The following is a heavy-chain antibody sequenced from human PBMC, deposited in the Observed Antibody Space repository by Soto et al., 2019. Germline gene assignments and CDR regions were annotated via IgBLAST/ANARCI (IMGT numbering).Heavy chain of an antibody. J-gene: IGHJ5*02. D-gene: IGHD3-3*01. Sequence: ASVKVSCKASGYTFTSYDINWVRQATGQGLEWMGWMNPNSGNTGYAQKFQGRVTMTRNTSISTAYMELSSLRSEDTAVYYCARAVTIFGVVITNWFDPWGQGTLVTVSS. V-gene: IGHV1-8*01. CDR1: GYTFTSYD. CDR3: ARAVTIFGVVITNWFDP. CDR2: MNPNSGNT.